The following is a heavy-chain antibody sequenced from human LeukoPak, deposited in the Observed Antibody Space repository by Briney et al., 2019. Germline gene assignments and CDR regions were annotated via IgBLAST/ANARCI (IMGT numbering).Heavy chain of an antibody. Sequence: SETLSLTCTVSGGSISSYYWSWLRQPPGKALEWIGYIYYSGSTNYNPSLKSRITILADTSKNQFSLKLSSVTAADTAVYYCARHSGSYYGDAFDIWGQGTLVTASS. V-gene: IGHV4-59*08. CDR2: IYYSGST. J-gene: IGHJ3*02. CDR3: ARHSGSYYGDAFDI. CDR1: GGSISSYY. D-gene: IGHD1-26*01.